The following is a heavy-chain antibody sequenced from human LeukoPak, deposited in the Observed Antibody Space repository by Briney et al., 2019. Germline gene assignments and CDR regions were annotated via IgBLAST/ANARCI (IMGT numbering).Heavy chain of an antibody. CDR2: INTHNGAT. Sequence: ASVKVSCKASGGTFSSYAISWVRQAPGQGLEWMGWINTHNGATNYAQHFQGRVTMTTDTAVTTAYMELDGLISDDAAVYFCARGPIGGLRKGFDIWGQGTLVTVSS. CDR3: ARGPIGGLRKGFDI. CDR1: GGTFSSYA. J-gene: IGHJ4*02. V-gene: IGHV1-18*01. D-gene: IGHD1-26*01.